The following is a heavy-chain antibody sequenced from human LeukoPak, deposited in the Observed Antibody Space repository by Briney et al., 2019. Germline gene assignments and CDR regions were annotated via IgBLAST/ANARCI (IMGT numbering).Heavy chain of an antibody. V-gene: IGHV3-30*04. J-gene: IGHJ4*02. CDR2: ISYDGSNK. CDR1: GFTFSSYA. D-gene: IGHD5-18*01. CDR3: AKEAAMAVFDY. Sequence: PGRSLRLSCAASGFTFSSYAMHWVRQAPGKGLEWVAVISYDGSNKYYADSVKGRFTISRDNSKNTLYLQMNSLRAEDTAVYYCAKEAAMAVFDYWGQGTLVTVSS.